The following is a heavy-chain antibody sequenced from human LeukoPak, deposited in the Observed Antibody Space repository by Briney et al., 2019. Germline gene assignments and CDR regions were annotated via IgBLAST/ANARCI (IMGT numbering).Heavy chain of an antibody. V-gene: IGHV1-69*05. D-gene: IGHD1-14*01. CDR3: ARAFSIRLPGGQPFDY. CDR1: GGTFSRYA. Sequence: ASVKVSCKASGGTFSRYAISWVRQAPGQGLEWMGGIIPIFGTANYAQKFQGRVTITTDESTSTAYMELSSLRSEDTAVYYCARAFSIRLPGGQPFDYWGQGTLVTVSS. J-gene: IGHJ4*02. CDR2: IIPIFGTA.